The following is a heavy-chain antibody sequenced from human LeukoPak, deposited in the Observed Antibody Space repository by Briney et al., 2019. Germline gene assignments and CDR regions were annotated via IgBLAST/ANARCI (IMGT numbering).Heavy chain of an antibody. Sequence: ASETLSLTCTVSGGSISSSSYYWGWIRQPPGKGLEWIGSIYYSGSTYYNPSLKSRVTISVDTSKNQFSLKLSSVTAADTAVYYCARSYGSGSYHDYWGQGTLVTVSS. CDR3: ARSYGSGSYHDY. J-gene: IGHJ4*02. CDR1: GGSISSSSYY. CDR2: IYYSGST. D-gene: IGHD3-10*01. V-gene: IGHV4-39*01.